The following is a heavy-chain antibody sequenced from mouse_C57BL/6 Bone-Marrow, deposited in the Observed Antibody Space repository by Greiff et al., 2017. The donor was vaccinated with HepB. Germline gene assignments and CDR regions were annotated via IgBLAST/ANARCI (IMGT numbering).Heavy chain of an antibody. CDR2: IDPETGGT. D-gene: IGHD1-1*01. V-gene: IGHV1-15*01. Sequence: QVQLQQSGAELVRPGASVTLSCKASGYTFTDYEMHWVKQTPVHGLEWIGAIDPETGGTAYNQKFKGKAILTADKSSSTAYMELRSLTSEDSAVYYCTRYGYYGRNYFDYWGQGTTLTVSS. CDR1: GYTFTDYE. CDR3: TRYGYYGRNYFDY. J-gene: IGHJ2*01.